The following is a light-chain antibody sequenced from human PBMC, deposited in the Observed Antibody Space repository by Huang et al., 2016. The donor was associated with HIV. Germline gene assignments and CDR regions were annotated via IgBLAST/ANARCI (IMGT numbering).Light chain of an antibody. CDR2: GAS. V-gene: IGKV1-13*02. CDR3: QQLHTYPIT. J-gene: IGKJ5*01. CDR1: QDVGTS. Sequence: QLTQSPLSLSASVGDTIIISCRASQDVGTSLAWYQQKTGRAPKLLISGASTLHTGVPARFSGDSSGTVFTLFITGLQPEDFATYYCQQLHTYPITFGQGTRLDIK.